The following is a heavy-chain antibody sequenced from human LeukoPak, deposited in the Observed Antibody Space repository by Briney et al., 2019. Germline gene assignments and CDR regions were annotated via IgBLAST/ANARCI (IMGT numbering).Heavy chain of an antibody. V-gene: IGHV3-11*04. CDR2: ISSSGSTI. CDR1: GFTFSDYY. CDR3: ATTYYYDSSASTPR. D-gene: IGHD3-22*01. J-gene: IGHJ4*02. Sequence: GGSLRLSCAASGFTFSDYYMSWIRQAPGKGLEWVSYISSSGSTIYYADSVKGRFTISRDNAKNSLYLQMNSLRAEDTAVYYCATTYYYDSSASTPRWGQGTLVTVSS.